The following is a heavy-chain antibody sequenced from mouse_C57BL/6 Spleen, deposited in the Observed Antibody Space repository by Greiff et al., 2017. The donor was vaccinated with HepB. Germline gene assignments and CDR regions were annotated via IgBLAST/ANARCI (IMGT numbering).Heavy chain of an antibody. D-gene: IGHD1-1*01. CDR1: GYSFTGYY. Sequence: EVQLQQSGPELVKPGASVKISCKASGYSFTGYYMHWVKQSSEKSLEWIGEINPSTGGTSYNQKFKGKATLTVDKSSSTAYMQLKSLTSEDSAVDYCARRTYGTRGYFDVWGTGTTVTVSS. CDR3: ARRTYGTRGYFDV. CDR2: INPSTGGT. J-gene: IGHJ1*03. V-gene: IGHV1-43*01.